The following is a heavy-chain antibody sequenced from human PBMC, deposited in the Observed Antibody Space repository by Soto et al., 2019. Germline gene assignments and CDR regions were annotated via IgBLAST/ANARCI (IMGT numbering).Heavy chain of an antibody. CDR1: GFTFSSYG. J-gene: IGHJ6*02. CDR3: AKSSSGCCVVDYGMDV. CDR2: ISYDGSNK. V-gene: IGHV3-30*18. Sequence: PGGSLRLSCAASGFTFSSYGMHWVRQAPGKGLEWVAVISYDGSNKYYADSVKGRFTISRDNSKNTLYLQMNSLRAEDTAVYYCAKSSSGCCVVDYGMDVWAQRTAVTVSS. D-gene: IGHD6-19*01.